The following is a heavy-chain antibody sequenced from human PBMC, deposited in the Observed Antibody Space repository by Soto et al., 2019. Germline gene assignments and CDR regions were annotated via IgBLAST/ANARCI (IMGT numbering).Heavy chain of an antibody. CDR3: ARDPALDV. Sequence: PGESLKISCKGYGYSFNTYWIAWVRQMPGKGLEWMGIIYPGDSDSRYSPSFEGQVTVSADKSISTAYLQWSSLKASDTAVYYCARDPALDVWGQGTTVTVSS. CDR2: IYPGDSDS. J-gene: IGHJ6*02. CDR1: GYSFNTYW. D-gene: IGHD2-15*01. V-gene: IGHV5-51*01.